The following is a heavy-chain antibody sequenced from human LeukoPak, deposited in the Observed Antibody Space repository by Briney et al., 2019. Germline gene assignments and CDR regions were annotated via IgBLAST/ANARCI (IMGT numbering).Heavy chain of an antibody. V-gene: IGHV4-38-2*02. Sequence: SETLSLTCTVSGYSISSGYYWGWIRQPPGKGLEWIGSIYHSGSTYYNPSLKSRVTISVDTSKNQFSLKLSSVTAADTAVYYCAPPPVIEAAGTNWFDPWAKGTLVTVSS. CDR1: GYSISSGYY. CDR3: APPPVIEAAGTNWFDP. CDR2: IYHSGST. J-gene: IGHJ5*02. D-gene: IGHD6-13*01.